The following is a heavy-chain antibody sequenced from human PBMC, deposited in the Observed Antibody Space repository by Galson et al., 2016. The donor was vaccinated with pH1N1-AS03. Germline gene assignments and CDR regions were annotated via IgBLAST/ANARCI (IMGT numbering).Heavy chain of an antibody. CDR2: TSSSGGST. J-gene: IGHJ6*02. CDR3: AKDRNDYQLHYFSGSDV. Sequence: SLRLSCATSGFTFTDFAVSWVRQAPGRGLEWVSATSSSGGSTYYAESVKGRFTISRDYSKNTVDLQMNSLRAEDTAVYYCAKDRNDYQLHYFSGSDVWGQGTTVIVSS. D-gene: IGHD1-1*01. V-gene: IGHV3-23*01. CDR1: GFTFTDFA.